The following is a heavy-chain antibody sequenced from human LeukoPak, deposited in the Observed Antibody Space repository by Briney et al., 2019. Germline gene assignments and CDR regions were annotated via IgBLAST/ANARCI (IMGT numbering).Heavy chain of an antibody. CDR1: GGSFSGYY. Sequence: SGTLSLTCAVYGGSFSGYYWSWIRQPPGKGLEWIGEINHSGSTNYNPSLKSRVTISVDTSKNQFSLKLSSVTAADTAVYYCARVPVVVAATPDYYYYYGMDVWGQGTTVTVSS. D-gene: IGHD2-15*01. J-gene: IGHJ6*02. V-gene: IGHV4-34*01. CDR2: INHSGST. CDR3: ARVPVVVAATPDYYYYYGMDV.